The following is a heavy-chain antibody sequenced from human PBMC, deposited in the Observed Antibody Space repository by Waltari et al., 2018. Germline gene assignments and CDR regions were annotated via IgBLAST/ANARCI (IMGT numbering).Heavy chain of an antibody. Sequence: QITLKESGPTLVKPTQTLTLTCTFSGFSLSTSEVAVGWIRQPPGKALEWLALIYWNADKRYSPSLRSRLTITKDTSKNQVVLTMTNMGPVDTATYYCAHRRSYYNGTTFGFEYWGQGTLVTVSS. V-gene: IGHV2-5*01. CDR1: GFSLSTSEVA. J-gene: IGHJ4*02. CDR3: AHRRSYYNGTTFGFEY. D-gene: IGHD1-1*01. CDR2: IYWNADK.